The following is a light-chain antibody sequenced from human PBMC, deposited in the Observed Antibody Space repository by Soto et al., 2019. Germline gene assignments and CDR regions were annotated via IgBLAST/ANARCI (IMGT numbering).Light chain of an antibody. CDR3: SSYTSTSTPSYV. J-gene: IGLJ1*01. CDR2: EVS. Sequence: QSALTQPASVSGSPGQSITISCTGTSSDVGGYHYVSWYQHHPGKAPKLMLYEVSNRPSGVSNRFSGAKSGNTASLTISGLQPEDEADYYCSSYTSTSTPSYVFGNGTKVTVL. CDR1: SSDVGGYHY. V-gene: IGLV2-14*01.